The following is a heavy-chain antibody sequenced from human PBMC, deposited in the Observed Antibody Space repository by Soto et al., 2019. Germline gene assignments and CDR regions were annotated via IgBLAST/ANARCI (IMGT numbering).Heavy chain of an antibody. D-gene: IGHD4-4*01. CDR3: VHQEWNNNNYAFDL. J-gene: IGHJ2*01. CDR1: GFSLSTSGVG. V-gene: IGHV2-5*02. Sequence: QITLKESGPQLVNPTQTLTLTCTVSGFSLSTSGVGVGWVRQPPGKALEWLTLIYWDDDTRYSQSLKSRLSITKDTSKNQVVFTMTNMDPMDTAPYYCVHQEWNNNNYAFDLWGRGTLVTVSS. CDR2: IYWDDDT.